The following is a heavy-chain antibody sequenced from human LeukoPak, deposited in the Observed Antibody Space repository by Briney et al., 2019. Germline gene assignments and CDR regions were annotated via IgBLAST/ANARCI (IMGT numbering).Heavy chain of an antibody. CDR2: FDPENGET. J-gene: IGHJ5*02. D-gene: IGHD1-26*01. CDR3: ARDNSVGDNAWWFDP. CDR1: GYTLTGLS. Sequence: ASVKVSCKVSGYTLTGLSMHWVRQAPGKGLEWMGGFDPENGETIYAQKFQGRVTMTRDMSTSTDYMELSSLRSEDTAIYYCARDNSVGDNAWWFDPWGQGTLVTVSS. V-gene: IGHV1-24*01.